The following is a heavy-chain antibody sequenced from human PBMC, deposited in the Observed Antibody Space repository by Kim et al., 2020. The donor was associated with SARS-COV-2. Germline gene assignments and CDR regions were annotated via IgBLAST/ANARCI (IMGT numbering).Heavy chain of an antibody. CDR1: GYTFTSYG. CDR3: AFSPQYYYDSSGYPPAHP. CDR2: ISAYNGNT. D-gene: IGHD3-22*01. V-gene: IGHV1-18*04. Sequence: ASVKVSCKASGYTFTSYGISWVRQAPGQGLEWMGWISAYNGNTNYAQKLQGRVTMTTDTSTSTAYMGLRSLRSDDTAVYYCAFSPQYYYDSSGYPPAHPWGQGTLVTVSS. J-gene: IGHJ5*02.